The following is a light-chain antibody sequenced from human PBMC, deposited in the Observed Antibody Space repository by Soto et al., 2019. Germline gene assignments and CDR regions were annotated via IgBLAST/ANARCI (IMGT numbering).Light chain of an antibody. CDR3: QQSYTLFT. Sequence: DIQMTQSPSSLSASVGDRVTITCRASQSISSYLNWYQQKPGKAPKLLIYAASSLQSGVPSRFSGSGSGTDFTLTISSLQPEDFATYYCQQSYTLFTFAPGTKVDI. CDR2: AAS. CDR1: QSISSY. V-gene: IGKV1-39*01. J-gene: IGKJ3*01.